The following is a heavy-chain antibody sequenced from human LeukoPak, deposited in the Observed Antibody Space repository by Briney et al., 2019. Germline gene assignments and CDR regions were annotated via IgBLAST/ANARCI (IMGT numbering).Heavy chain of an antibody. CDR3: ARAEDPTRAFDI. J-gene: IGHJ3*02. CDR1: GGSIGSGGYY. CDR2: IYYSGST. Sequence: PSETLSLTCTVSGGSIGSGGYYWSWIRQHPGKGLEWIGYIYYSGSTYYNPSLKSRVTISVDTSKNQFSLKLSSVTAADTAVYYCARAEDPTRAFDIWGQGTMVTVSS. V-gene: IGHV4-31*03.